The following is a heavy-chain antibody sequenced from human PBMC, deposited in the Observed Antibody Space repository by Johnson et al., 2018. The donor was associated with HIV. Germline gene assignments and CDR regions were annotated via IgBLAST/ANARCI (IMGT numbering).Heavy chain of an antibody. Sequence: VQLVESGGGLVQPGGSLRLSCAASGFTVSSNYMSWVRQAPGKGLEWVSVIYSGGSTYYADSVKGRFTISRDNSKGTLYLQMSSLRTEDTAVYYCAKVHIPARWSAAFDIWGRGTLVTVSS. V-gene: IGHV3-66*02. CDR1: GFTVSSNY. D-gene: IGHD6-6*01. J-gene: IGHJ3*02. CDR3: AKVHIPARWSAAFDI. CDR2: IYSGGST.